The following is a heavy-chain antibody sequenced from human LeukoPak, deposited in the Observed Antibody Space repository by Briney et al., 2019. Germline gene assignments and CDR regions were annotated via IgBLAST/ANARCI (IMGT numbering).Heavy chain of an antibody. V-gene: IGHV4-39*07. D-gene: IGHD3-16*02. CDR3: ARDPGGDYVWGSYRAPAMDY. Sequence: PSETLSLTCTVSGGSISSSSYYWGWIRQPPGKGLEWIGSIYYSGSTYYNPSLKSRVTISVDTSKNQFSLKLSSVTAADTAVYYCARDPGGDYVWGSYRAPAMDYWGQGTLVTVSS. CDR2: IYYSGST. CDR1: GGSISSSSYY. J-gene: IGHJ4*02.